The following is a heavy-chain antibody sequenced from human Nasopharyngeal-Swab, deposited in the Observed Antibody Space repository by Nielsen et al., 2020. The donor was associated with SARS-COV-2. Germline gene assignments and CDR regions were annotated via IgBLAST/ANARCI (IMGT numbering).Heavy chain of an antibody. D-gene: IGHD3-10*01. V-gene: IGHV3-74*01. J-gene: IGHJ3*01. CDR3: AKDLHWFGDEHDAFDV. CDR1: GFTFSNSW. Sequence: GESLKISCAVSGFTFSNSWVHWVRQAPGKGLVWVSRINSDGSRTGSADSVKGRFTISIDNSKNTLYLQMNSLRAADTAVYYCAKDLHWFGDEHDAFDVWGQGTMVTVSS. CDR2: INSDGSRT.